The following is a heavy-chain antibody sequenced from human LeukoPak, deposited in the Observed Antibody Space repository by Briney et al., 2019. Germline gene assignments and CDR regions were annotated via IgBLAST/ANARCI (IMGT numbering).Heavy chain of an antibody. CDR2: FDPEDGET. CDR1: GYTLTELS. D-gene: IGHD3-16*01. CDR3: ARDRDSFTFGGVNDY. V-gene: IGHV1-24*01. Sequence: ASVKVSCKVSGYTLTELSMHWVRQAPGKGLEWMGGFDPEDGETIYAQKLQGRVTMTTDTSTSTAYMELRSLRSDDTAVYYCARDRDSFTFGGVNDYWGQGTLVTVSS. J-gene: IGHJ4*02.